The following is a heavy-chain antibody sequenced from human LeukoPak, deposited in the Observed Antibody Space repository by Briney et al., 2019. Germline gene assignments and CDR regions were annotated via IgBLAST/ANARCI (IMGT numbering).Heavy chain of an antibody. J-gene: IGHJ5*02. Sequence: SETLSLTCTVSGGSISSYYWSWIRQPPGEGLEWIGYVYYSGSTNYNPSLNSRVTISIDTSKNQFSLMLSSVTAADTAVYYCAKGGDYGSINWFDPWGQGTLVTVSS. CDR2: VYYSGST. CDR3: AKGGDYGSINWFDP. D-gene: IGHD4-17*01. CDR1: GGSISSYY. V-gene: IGHV4-59*01.